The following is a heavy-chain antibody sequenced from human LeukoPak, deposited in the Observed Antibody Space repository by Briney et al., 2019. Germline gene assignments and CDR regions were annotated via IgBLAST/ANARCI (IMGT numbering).Heavy chain of an antibody. Sequence: GGSLRLSCAASGFAFSSYAIHWVRQAPGKGLEWVSFISYDGRIKYYADSVKGRLTISRDNSKNTVSLQMNSLRAEDTAIYYCAKDSHYDFWSGYYLFDYWGQGTLVTVSS. J-gene: IGHJ4*02. CDR1: GFAFSSYA. CDR3: AKDSHYDFWSGYYLFDY. D-gene: IGHD3-3*01. V-gene: IGHV3-30-3*01. CDR2: ISYDGRIK.